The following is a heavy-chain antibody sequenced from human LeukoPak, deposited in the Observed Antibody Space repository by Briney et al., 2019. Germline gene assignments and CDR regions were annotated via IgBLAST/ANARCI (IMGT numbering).Heavy chain of an antibody. CDR1: GGSFSGYY. CDR2: INHSGST. V-gene: IGHV4-34*01. D-gene: IGHD2-2*01. J-gene: IGHJ5*02. Sequence: SETLSLTCAVYGGSFSGYYWCWIRQPPGKGLEWIGEINHSGSTNYNPSLKSRVTISVDTSKNQFSLKLSSVTAADTAVYYCARGPAAIHDWFDPWGQGTLVTVSS. CDR3: ARGPAAIHDWFDP.